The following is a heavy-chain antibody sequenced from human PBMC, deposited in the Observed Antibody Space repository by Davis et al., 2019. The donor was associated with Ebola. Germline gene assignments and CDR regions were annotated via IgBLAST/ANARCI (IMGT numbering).Heavy chain of an antibody. D-gene: IGHD3-10*01. Sequence: PSETLSLTCTVSGGSISSYYWSWIRQPPGKGLEWIGYIYYSGSTNYNPSLKSRVTISVDTSKNQFSLKLSSVTAADTAVYYCARDDLWFGELGAFDIWGQGTMVTVSS. V-gene: IGHV4-59*12. J-gene: IGHJ3*02. CDR1: GGSISSYY. CDR2: IYYSGST. CDR3: ARDDLWFGELGAFDI.